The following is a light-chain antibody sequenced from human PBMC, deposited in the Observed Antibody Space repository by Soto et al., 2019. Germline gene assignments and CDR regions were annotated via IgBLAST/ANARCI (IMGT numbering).Light chain of an antibody. CDR2: EDN. Sequence: NFMLTQPHSVSESPGKTVTISCTRSGGSIASNYAQWYQQRPGSSPTTVIFEDNQRPSGVPDRFSGSIDSSSNSASLTISGLKTDDEATYYCQSFYSTDQVFGGGTKLTVL. V-gene: IGLV6-57*01. J-gene: IGLJ3*02. CDR3: QSFYSTDQV. CDR1: GGSIASNY.